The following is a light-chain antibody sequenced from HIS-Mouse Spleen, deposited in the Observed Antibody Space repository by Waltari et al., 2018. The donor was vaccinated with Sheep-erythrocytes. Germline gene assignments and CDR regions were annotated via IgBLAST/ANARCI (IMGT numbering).Light chain of an antibody. J-gene: IGKJ1*01. CDR2: GAS. CDR3: QQYGSSPWT. CDR1: QSVSSSY. Sequence: EIVLTQSPGTLSLSPGERATLSCRASQSVSSSYVAWYQQKPGHAPRILIYGASSRATGIPDRFSGSAYGKDFTLTISRLEPEDFAVYYCQQYGSSPWTFGKGTKVEIK. V-gene: IGKV3-20*01.